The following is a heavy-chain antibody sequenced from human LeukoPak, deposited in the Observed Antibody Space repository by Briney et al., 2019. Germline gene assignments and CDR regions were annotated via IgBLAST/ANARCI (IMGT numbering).Heavy chain of an antibody. CDR3: AKDPDFWSGYMRWFDP. CDR2: IRYDGTNK. D-gene: IGHD3-3*01. CDR1: GFTFSSYG. J-gene: IGHJ5*02. V-gene: IGHV3-30*02. Sequence: PGGSLRLSCAASGFTFSSYGMHWVRQAPGKGLEWVAFIRYDGTNKYYADSVKGRFTVSRDNSKNTLYLQMNSLRAEDTAVYYCAKDPDFWSGYMRWFDPWGQGTLVTVSS.